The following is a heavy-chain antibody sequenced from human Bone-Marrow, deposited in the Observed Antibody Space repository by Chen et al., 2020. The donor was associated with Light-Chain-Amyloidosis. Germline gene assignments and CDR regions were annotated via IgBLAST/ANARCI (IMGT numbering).Heavy chain of an antibody. D-gene: IGHD2-2*01. J-gene: IGHJ6*02. CDR3: ARGDQLAYYYYYGMDV. Sequence: LVWVSRINSDGSSTSYADSVKGRFTISRDNAKNTLYLQMNSLRSEDTAVYYCARGDQLAYYYYYGMDVWGQGTTVTVSS. CDR2: INSDGSST. V-gene: IGHV3-74*01.